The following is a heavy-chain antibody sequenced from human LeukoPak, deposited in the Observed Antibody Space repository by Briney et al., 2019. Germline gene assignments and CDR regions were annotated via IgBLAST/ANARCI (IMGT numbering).Heavy chain of an antibody. V-gene: IGHV3-15*01. D-gene: IGHD6-13*01. CDR1: GFTFSNAW. J-gene: IGHJ6*02. CDR2: IKSKTDGGTT. Sequence: PGGSLRLSCAASGFTFSNAWMSWVRQAPGKGLEWVGRIKSKTDGGTTDYAAPVKGRFTISRDDSKNTLYLQMNSLRAEDTAVYYCANEAAAGTPNYYYGMDVWGQGTTVTVSS. CDR3: ANEAAAGTPNYYYGMDV.